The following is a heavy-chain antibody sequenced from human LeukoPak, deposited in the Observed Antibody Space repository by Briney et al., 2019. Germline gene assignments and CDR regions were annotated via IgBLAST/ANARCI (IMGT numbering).Heavy chain of an antibody. CDR1: GGSISSGSYY. CDR2: IYTSGST. Sequence: SETLSLTCTVSGGSISSGSYYWSWIRQPAGKGLEWIGRIYTSGSTNYNPSLKSRVTISVDTSKNQFSLKLSSVTAADTAIYYCAREQWRGYYYYMDVWGKGTTVTISS. D-gene: IGHD6-19*01. CDR3: AREQWRGYYYYMDV. J-gene: IGHJ6*03. V-gene: IGHV4-61*02.